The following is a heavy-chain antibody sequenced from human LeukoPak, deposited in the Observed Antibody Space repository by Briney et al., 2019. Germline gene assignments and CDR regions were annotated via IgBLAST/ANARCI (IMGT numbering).Heavy chain of an antibody. V-gene: IGHV3-23*01. CDR3: ARERHYGSGSEI. Sequence: PGGTLRLSCAASGFTFSNYVMSWVRQAPGKGLEWVSDISGGGSSTHYADSVKGRFTISRENSQNTLYLQMNSLRAEDTAVYYCARERHYGSGSEIWGQGTMVTVSS. J-gene: IGHJ3*02. D-gene: IGHD3-10*01. CDR2: ISGGGSST. CDR1: GFTFSNYV.